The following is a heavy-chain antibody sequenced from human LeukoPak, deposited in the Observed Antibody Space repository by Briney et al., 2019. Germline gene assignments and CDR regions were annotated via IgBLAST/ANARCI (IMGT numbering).Heavy chain of an antibody. CDR1: GFTVSNNY. D-gene: IGHD2-21*01. CDR3: VRNSGDLGA. V-gene: IGHV3-53*01. J-gene: IGHJ5*02. Sequence: GGSLRLSCAASGFTVSNNYMSWVRRAAGKGLEWVALIYSAGGTYYAVSVKGRFTISRDNSKKTLHLQMNSRKAEDTAVYYCVRNSGDLGAWGQGTLVTVSS. CDR2: IYSAGGT.